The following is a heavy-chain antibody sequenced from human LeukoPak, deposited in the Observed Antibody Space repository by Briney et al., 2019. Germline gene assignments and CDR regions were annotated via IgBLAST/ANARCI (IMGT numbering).Heavy chain of an antibody. D-gene: IGHD1-26*01. V-gene: IGHV3-21*01. CDR3: ARESGMRGSYWFDP. CDR1: GFTFSSYS. Sequence: GGSLRLSCAASGFTFSSYSMNWVRQAPGKGLGWVSSISSSSSYIYYADSVKGRFTISRDNAKNSLYLRMNSLRAEDTAVYYCARESGMRGSYWFDPWGQGTLVTVSS. J-gene: IGHJ5*02. CDR2: ISSSSSYI.